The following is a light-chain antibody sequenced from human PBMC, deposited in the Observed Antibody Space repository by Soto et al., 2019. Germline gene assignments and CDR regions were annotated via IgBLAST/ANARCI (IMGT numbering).Light chain of an antibody. CDR1: QSVSSY. CDR3: QQRSNWPPIT. Sequence: EIGLTQSPATLSLSPGERATLSCRASQSVSSYLAWYQQKPGQAPTLLIYDASNRATGIPARFSGSGSGTDFTLTISSLEPEDFAVYYCQQRSNWPPITFGQVTRLEIK. J-gene: IGKJ5*01. V-gene: IGKV3-11*01. CDR2: DAS.